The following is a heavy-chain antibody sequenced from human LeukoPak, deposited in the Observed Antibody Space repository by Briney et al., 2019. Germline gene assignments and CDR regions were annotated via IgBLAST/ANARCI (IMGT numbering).Heavy chain of an antibody. D-gene: IGHD6-13*01. CDR2: IKEDGSEK. V-gene: IGHV3-7*01. CDR1: GFPLSSYR. CDR3: AKSGIAAAGQRGYFDC. Sequence: GGSLRLSCAASGFPLSSYRMSWVRQAPGKGLGWVANIKEDGSEKYYADSVKGRFTISRDNSKNTVYLQMNSLRGEDTAVYYCAKSGIAAAGQRGYFDCWGQGTLVTVSS. J-gene: IGHJ4*02.